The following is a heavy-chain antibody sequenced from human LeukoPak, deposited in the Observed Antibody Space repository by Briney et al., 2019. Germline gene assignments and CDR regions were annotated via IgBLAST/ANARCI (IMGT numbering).Heavy chain of an antibody. D-gene: IGHD2-15*01. CDR1: GGSPSSSY. J-gene: IGHJ4*02. Sequence: PSETLSLTCTVSGGSPSSSYWTWIRQPPGKGLEWIGSIYHSESTNYNPSLKSRVTISLDTSENQFSLKLSSVTAADTAVYYCARGAGGTSGSGLFDFWGQGTLVTVSS. V-gene: IGHV4-59*12. CDR2: IYHSEST. CDR3: ARGAGGTSGSGLFDF.